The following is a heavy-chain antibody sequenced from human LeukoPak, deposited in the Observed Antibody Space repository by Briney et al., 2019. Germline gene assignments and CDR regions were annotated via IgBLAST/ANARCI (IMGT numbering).Heavy chain of an antibody. Sequence: GGSLRLSCAASGFTFSNYWMSWVRQAPGKGLEWVANIKEDGSEKDYVDSVKGRFTISRDNSKNTLYLQMNSPRAEDTAVYYCAKLGGDTLTGQKRRLNYYGMDVWGQGTTVTVSS. D-gene: IGHD3-9*01. CDR3: AKLGGDTLTGQKRRLNYYGMDV. J-gene: IGHJ6*02. V-gene: IGHV3-7*03. CDR1: GFTFSNYW. CDR2: IKEDGSEK.